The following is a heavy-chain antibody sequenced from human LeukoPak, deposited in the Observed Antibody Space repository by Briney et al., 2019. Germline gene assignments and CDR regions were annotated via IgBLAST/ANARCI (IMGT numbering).Heavy chain of an antibody. J-gene: IGHJ2*01. CDR1: RFTFSDYY. D-gene: IGHD4-17*01. CDR3: ARDLRAGGTWSYGVYFDL. CDR2: IKEDGSEK. Sequence: GGSLRLSCAASRFTFSDYYMTWVRQAPGRGLEWVANIKEDGSEKNYVDSVKGRFTTSRDNAKNSVYLLLNSLTPEDTAVYYCARDLRAGGTWSYGVYFDLWGRGTLVTVSS. V-gene: IGHV3-7*01.